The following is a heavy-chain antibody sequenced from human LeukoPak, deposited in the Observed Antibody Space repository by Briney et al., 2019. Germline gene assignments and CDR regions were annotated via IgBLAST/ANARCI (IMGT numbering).Heavy chain of an antibody. CDR3: ARDNSVDRHFDY. J-gene: IGHJ4*02. CDR2: IRYDGSNK. V-gene: IGHV3-30*02. CDR1: GFTFSSYG. D-gene: IGHD2/OR15-2a*01. Sequence: PGGSLRLSCAASGFTFSSYGMHWVRQAPGKGLEWVAFIRYDGSNKYYADSVKGRFTISRDNAKNSLYLQMNSLRAEDTAVYYCARDNSVDRHFDYWGQGTLVTVSS.